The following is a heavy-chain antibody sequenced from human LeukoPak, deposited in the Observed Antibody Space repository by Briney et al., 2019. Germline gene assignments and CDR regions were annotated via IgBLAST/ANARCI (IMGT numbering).Heavy chain of an antibody. D-gene: IGHD1-26*01. J-gene: IGHJ4*02. Sequence: PGRSLRLSCAASGFTFSSYAMHWVRQAPGKGLQWVAKIKQDGSEKYYVDSVKGRFTISRDNAENSLYLQMNSLRVEDTAVYYCAARSSGNPYFWGQGTLVTVSS. V-gene: IGHV3-7*03. CDR1: GFTFSSYA. CDR3: AARSSGNPYF. CDR2: IKQDGSEK.